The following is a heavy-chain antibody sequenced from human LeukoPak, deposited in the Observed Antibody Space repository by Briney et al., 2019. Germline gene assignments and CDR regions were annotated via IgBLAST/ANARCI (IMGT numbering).Heavy chain of an antibody. CDR1: GFTFGSYA. V-gene: IGHV3-23*01. D-gene: IGHD6-19*01. CDR2: ISGSGGST. J-gene: IGHJ4*02. Sequence: GGSLRLPCAASGFTFGSYAMYWVRQAPGKGLEWVSGISGSGGSTFYADYVKGRFTISRDNSENTVYLQMNSLRADDTAVYSCAKTTAGYSSGRYPGWPVDYWGQGTLVTVSS. CDR3: AKTTAGYSSGRYPGWPVDY.